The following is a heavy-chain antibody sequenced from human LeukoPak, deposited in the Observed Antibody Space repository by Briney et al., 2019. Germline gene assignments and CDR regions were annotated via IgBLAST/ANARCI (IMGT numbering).Heavy chain of an antibody. J-gene: IGHJ4*02. CDR2: ISSSSSYI. D-gene: IGHD2-15*01. CDR3: ARQVAPLYYFDY. Sequence: GGSLRLSCAASGFTFSSYSMNWVRQAPGKGLEWVSSISSSSSYIYYADSVKGRFTISRDNAKNSLYLQVHSLRVEDTAVYYCARQVAPLYYFDYWGQGTLVTVSS. V-gene: IGHV3-21*01. CDR1: GFTFSSYS.